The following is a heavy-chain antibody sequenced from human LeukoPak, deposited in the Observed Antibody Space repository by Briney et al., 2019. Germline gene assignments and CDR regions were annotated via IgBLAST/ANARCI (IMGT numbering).Heavy chain of an antibody. CDR3: ARALRAVAGTVGY. CDR2: IKQDGTEK. D-gene: IGHD6-19*01. J-gene: IGHJ4*01. V-gene: IGHV3-7*01. Sequence: GGSLRLSCAASGFTFTTYWMSWVRQAPGKGLEWVANIKQDGTEKYYVDSVKGRFTISRDNAKNSLYLQMNSLRVEDTAVYYCARALRAVAGTVGYWGQGTLVTVSS. CDR1: GFTFTTYW.